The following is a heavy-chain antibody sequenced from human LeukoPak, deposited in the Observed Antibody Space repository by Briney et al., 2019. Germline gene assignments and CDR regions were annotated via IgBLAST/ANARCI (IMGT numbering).Heavy chain of an antibody. V-gene: IGHV3-30*02. CDR2: IRYDGSNK. CDR1: GFTFNSYG. D-gene: IGHD5-18*01. Sequence: GGSLRLSCAASGFTFNSYGMHWVRQAPGKGLEWVAFIRYDGSNKYYADSLKGRFTISRDNSKNTLYLQMNSLRAEDTAVYYCATAADTAMEFDYWGQGTLVTVSS. J-gene: IGHJ4*02. CDR3: ATAADTAMEFDY.